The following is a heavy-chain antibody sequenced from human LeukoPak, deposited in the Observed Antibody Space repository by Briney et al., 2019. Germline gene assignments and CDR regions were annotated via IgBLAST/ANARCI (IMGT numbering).Heavy chain of an antibody. CDR2: IYNGGST. CDR1: GFTVSSNY. V-gene: IGHV3-66*01. J-gene: IGHJ5*02. D-gene: IGHD2-2*01. CDR3: AREGCSSTSCFPHNWFDP. Sequence: GGSLRLSCAASGFTVSSNYMGWVRQAPGKGLEWVSVIYNGGSTYYADSVKGRFTISRDNSKNTLYLQMNSLRAEDTAVYYCAREGCSSTSCFPHNWFDPWGQGTLVTVSS.